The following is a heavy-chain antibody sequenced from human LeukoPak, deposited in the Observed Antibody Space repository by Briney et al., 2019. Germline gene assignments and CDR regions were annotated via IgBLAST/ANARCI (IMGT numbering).Heavy chain of an antibody. D-gene: IGHD5-18*01. J-gene: IGHJ4*02. Sequence: GGSLRLSCAASGFTFISYGIHWVRQAPDKGLEWVAVIWHDGSNKYYADSVKGRFTISRENSKNTLYLQMNSLRAEDTVVYYCERDGYSYGSIDYWGQGTLVTVSS. CDR2: IWHDGSNK. V-gene: IGHV3-33*01. CDR3: ERDGYSYGSIDY. CDR1: GFTFISYG.